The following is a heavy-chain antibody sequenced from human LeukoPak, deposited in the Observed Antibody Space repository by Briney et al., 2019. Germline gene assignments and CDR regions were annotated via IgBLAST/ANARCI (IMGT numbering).Heavy chain of an antibody. CDR2: ISSSGSTI. CDR3: ARASCTNGVCYRPFGDY. Sequence: GGSLRLSCAASGFTFSDYYMSWIRQAPGKGLEWVSYISSSGSTIYYADSVKGRFTISRDNSKNTLYLQMNSLRAEDTAVYYCARASCTNGVCYRPFGDYWGQGTLVTVSS. CDR1: GFTFSDYY. J-gene: IGHJ4*02. D-gene: IGHD2-8*01. V-gene: IGHV3-11*04.